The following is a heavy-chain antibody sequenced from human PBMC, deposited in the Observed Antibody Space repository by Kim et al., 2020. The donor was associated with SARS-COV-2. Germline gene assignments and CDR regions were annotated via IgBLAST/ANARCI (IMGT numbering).Heavy chain of an antibody. CDR2: IRSKVYGGIT. D-gene: IGHD3-22*01. CDR1: GFTFDDYA. Sequence: GRSLRLSCSASGFTFDDYAMSWFRQAPGKGLEWVGLIRSKVYGGITQYAASVEGRFTITRDASKSIAYLQMNSLKTEDTAMYYCTRAKSYYYDTSGYPGYYFDYWGQGTLVAVSS. J-gene: IGHJ4*02. CDR3: TRAKSYYYDTSGYPGYYFDY. V-gene: IGHV3-49*03.